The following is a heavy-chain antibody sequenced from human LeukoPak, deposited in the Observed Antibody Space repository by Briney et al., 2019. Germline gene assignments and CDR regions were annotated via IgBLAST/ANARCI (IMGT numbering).Heavy chain of an antibody. J-gene: IGHJ4*02. CDR3: ARKGYGGYIAAAGTFDY. CDR1: GGSISSSSYY. D-gene: IGHD6-13*01. Sequence: SETLSLTCTVSGGSISSSSYYWGWIRQPPGKGLEWIGSIYYSGSTNYNPSLKSRVTISVDTSKNQFSLKLSSVTAADTAVYYCARKGYGGYIAAAGTFDYWGQGTLVTVSS. V-gene: IGHV4-39*07. CDR2: IYYSGST.